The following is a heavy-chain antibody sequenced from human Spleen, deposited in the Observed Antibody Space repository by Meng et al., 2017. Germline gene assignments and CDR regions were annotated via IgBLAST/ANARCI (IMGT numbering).Heavy chain of an antibody. CDR2: LNPNAGGT. CDR1: GYTFTESY. D-gene: IGHD7-27*01. J-gene: IGHJ4*02. Sequence: ASVKVSCKTSGYTFTESYIHWVRQAPGQGLQWMGRLNPNAGGTTYAQKFQGRVTMTGDTSTSTVYMELSSLRSEDTAVYYCARDQTGATLFDYWGQGTLVTVSS. CDR3: ARDQTGATLFDY. V-gene: IGHV1-2*06.